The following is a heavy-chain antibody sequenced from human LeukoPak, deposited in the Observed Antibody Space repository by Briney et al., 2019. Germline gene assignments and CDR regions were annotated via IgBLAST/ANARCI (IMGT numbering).Heavy chain of an antibody. Sequence: ASVKVSCKASGYTFTSYYMHWVRQAPGQGLEWMGIINPSGGSTSYAQKFQGRVTMTRDTSISTAYMELSRLRSDDTAVYYCARVAGGYYYDRFDYWGQGTLVTVSS. V-gene: IGHV1-46*01. J-gene: IGHJ4*02. D-gene: IGHD3-22*01. CDR1: GYTFTSYY. CDR3: ARVAGGYYYDRFDY. CDR2: INPSGGST.